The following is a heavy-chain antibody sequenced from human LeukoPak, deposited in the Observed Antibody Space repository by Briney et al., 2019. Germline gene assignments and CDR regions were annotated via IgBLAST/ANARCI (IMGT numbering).Heavy chain of an antibody. V-gene: IGHV3-64*01. CDR3: ARDEAGYSSE. J-gene: IGHJ1*01. CDR1: GFTFSSYA. D-gene: IGHD6-19*01. Sequence: GGSLRLSCAASGFTFSSYAMHWVRQAPGKGLEHVSSITSDGGTTYYASSVRGRFTISRDNSKNMLYLQMGSLRDEDMSVYYCARDEAGYSSEWGQGTLVTVCS. CDR2: ITSDGGTT.